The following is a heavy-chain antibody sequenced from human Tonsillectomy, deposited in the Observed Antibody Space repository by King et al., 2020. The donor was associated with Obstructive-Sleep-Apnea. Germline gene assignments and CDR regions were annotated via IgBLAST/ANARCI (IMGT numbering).Heavy chain of an antibody. CDR3: AKDHGYSGAQYYFDY. V-gene: IGHV3-30*18. D-gene: IGHD6-25*01. J-gene: IGHJ4*02. CDR2: ISHDENSK. CDR1: GFTFSNFA. Sequence: VQLVESGGGVVQPGRSLRLSCAASGFTFSNFAMHWVRQAPGKGLEWVAIISHDENSKYCAGSVKGRFSISRDSYKNRLFLQMNSLRAEDTAVYYCAKDHGYSGAQYYFDYWGQGTLVTVSS.